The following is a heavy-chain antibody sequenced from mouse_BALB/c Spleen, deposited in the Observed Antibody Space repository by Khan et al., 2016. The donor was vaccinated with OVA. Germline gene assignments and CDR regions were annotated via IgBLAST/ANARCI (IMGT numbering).Heavy chain of an antibody. CDR2: ISYSGNT. V-gene: IGHV3-2*02. D-gene: IGHD1-1*01. CDR1: GYSITSDYA. CDR3: ARVYGGNFDY. Sequence: EVQLVESGPGLVKPSQSLSLTCTVTGYSITSDYAWNWIRQFPGNKLEWMGHISYSGNTNYNPSLKSRISITRDTSKNQFFLQLNSVTTEDTATYNCARVYGGNFDYWGQGTTLTVSS. J-gene: IGHJ2*01.